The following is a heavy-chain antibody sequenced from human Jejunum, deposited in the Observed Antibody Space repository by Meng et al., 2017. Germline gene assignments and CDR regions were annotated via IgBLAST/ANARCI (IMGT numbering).Heavy chain of an antibody. V-gene: IGHV3-15*01. CDR2: IKSNPNGGTT. Sequence: VQGVESGGGLVKTGGSLRPSCAGSGFTFTNAWMNWVRQAPGKGLEWVGRIKSNPNGGTTDYAAPFKGRFTISRDDSKQTVYLEMNSLKTDDTAVYYCGRAWSLDLWGRGTLVTVSS. CDR1: GFTFTNAW. J-gene: IGHJ2*01. CDR3: GRAWSLDL.